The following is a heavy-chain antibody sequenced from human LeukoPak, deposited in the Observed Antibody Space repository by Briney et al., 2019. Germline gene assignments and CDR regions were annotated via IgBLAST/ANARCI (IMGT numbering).Heavy chain of an antibody. V-gene: IGHV3-21*01. J-gene: IGHJ6*03. CDR1: GFTFSSYS. Sequence: GGSLRLSCAASGFTFSSYSMSWVRQAPGKGLEWVSSISTSSSYIYYADSVKGRFTISRDNAKNSLYLQMSSLRAEDTAVYYCAKGVLAAYRYNYYYMDVWGKGTTVTISS. CDR2: ISTSSSYI. D-gene: IGHD6-25*01. CDR3: AKGVLAAYRYNYYYMDV.